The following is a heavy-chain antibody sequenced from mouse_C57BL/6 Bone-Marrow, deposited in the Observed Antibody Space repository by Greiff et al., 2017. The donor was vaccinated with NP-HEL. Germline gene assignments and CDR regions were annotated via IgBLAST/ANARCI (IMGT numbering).Heavy chain of an antibody. CDR1: GYAFSSSW. Sequence: VQLQQSGPELVKPGASVKISCKASGYAFSSSWMNWVKQRPGKGLEWIGRIYPGDGDTNYIGKFKGKATLTADKSSSTAYMQLSSLTSEDSAVYFCARLPLTGTGAMDYWGQGTSVTVSS. CDR2: IYPGDGDT. J-gene: IGHJ4*01. D-gene: IGHD4-1*01. CDR3: ARLPLTGTGAMDY. V-gene: IGHV1-82*01.